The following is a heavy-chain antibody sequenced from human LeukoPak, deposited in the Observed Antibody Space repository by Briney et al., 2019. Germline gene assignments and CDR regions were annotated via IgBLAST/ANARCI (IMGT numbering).Heavy chain of an antibody. J-gene: IGHJ4*02. CDR1: GFTFSSYS. V-gene: IGHV3-21*01. Sequence: PGGSLRLSCAASGFTFSSYSMNWVRQAPGKWLEWVSSISSSSSYIYYADSVKGRFTISRDNAKNSLYPQMNSLRAEDTAVYYCARDRYGSHFDYWGQGTLVTVSS. D-gene: IGHD3-10*01. CDR3: ARDRYGSHFDY. CDR2: ISSSSSYI.